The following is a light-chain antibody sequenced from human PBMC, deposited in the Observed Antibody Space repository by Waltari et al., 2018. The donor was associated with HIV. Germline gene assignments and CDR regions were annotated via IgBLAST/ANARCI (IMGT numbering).Light chain of an antibody. CDR3: QQSYTDPRT. Sequence: DIQMTQSPSPLSASGGDRVTLPCRASQNIRSNLNWYQQKPGKAPNLLIYAASSLQSGVPSRFSGSGSGTDFTLTISSLQPEDFATYHCQQSYTDPRTFGQGTKV. CDR2: AAS. CDR1: QNIRSN. J-gene: IGKJ1*01. V-gene: IGKV1-39*01.